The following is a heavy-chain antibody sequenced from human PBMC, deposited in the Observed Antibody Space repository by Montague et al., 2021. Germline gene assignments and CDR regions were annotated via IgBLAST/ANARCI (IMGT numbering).Heavy chain of an antibody. V-gene: IGHV3-11*06. D-gene: IGHD6-13*01. CDR3: SRVGLTVAAGMIDY. CDR2: IGTSSSFT. Sequence: SLILSCAASGFTFNNYFMSLFRQAPVKGLEWVSYIGTSSSFTRYSDSVKGRFTISRDNAMNSLYLQMTAVRGEDTAVYYCSRVGLTVAAGMIDYWGQGTLVTVSS. J-gene: IGHJ4*02. CDR1: GFTFNNYF.